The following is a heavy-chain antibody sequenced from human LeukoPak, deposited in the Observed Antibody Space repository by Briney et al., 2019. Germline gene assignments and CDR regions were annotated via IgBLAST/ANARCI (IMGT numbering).Heavy chain of an antibody. D-gene: IGHD1-1*01. V-gene: IGHV3-21*01. CDR2: ISSSSSNI. CDR1: GFTFSTYS. Sequence: GSLRLSCAASGFTFSTYSMNWVRQAPGKGLEWVSSISSSSSNIYYADSVKGRFTISRDNAKNSLYLQMNSLRAEDTAVYYCARCTTGRTFGSLREIKKSREIDYWGQGTLVTVSS. J-gene: IGHJ4*02. CDR3: ARCTTGRTFGSLREIKKSREIDY.